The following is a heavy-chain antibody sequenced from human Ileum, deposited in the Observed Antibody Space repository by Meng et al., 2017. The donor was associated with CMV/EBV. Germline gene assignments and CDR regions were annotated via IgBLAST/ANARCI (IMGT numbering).Heavy chain of an antibody. D-gene: IGHD5-12*01. CDR1: GVSISSGDYY. CDR3: ATEYSASPGWFDP. V-gene: IGHV4-30-4*08. Sequence: VQLEALGPGVLKPSQTLSLTCAVSGVSISSGDYYWGWIRQPPGKGLEWIGYVYYSGSTYYNPSLKSRLTIALDTSKNQFSLRLTSVTDADTGVYYCATEYSASPGWFDPWGQGILVTVSS. CDR2: VYYSGST. J-gene: IGHJ5*02.